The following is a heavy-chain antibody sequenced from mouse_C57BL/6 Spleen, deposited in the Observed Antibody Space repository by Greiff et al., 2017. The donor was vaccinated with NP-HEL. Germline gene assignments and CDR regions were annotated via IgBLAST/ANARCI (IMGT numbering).Heavy chain of an antibody. V-gene: IGHV3-6*01. CDR1: GYSITSGYY. Sequence: DVKLQESGPGLVKPSQSLSLTCSVTGYSITSGYYWNWIRQFPGNKLEWMGYISYDGSNNYNPSLKNRISITRDTSKNQFFLKLNSVTTEDTATYYCAREPDYFYAMDYWGQGTSVTVSS. J-gene: IGHJ4*01. D-gene: IGHD2-4*01. CDR3: AREPDYFYAMDY. CDR2: ISYDGSN.